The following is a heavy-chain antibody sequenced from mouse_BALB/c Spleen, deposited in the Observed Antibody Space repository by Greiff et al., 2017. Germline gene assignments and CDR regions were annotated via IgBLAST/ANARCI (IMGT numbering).Heavy chain of an antibody. J-gene: IGHJ3*01. D-gene: IGHD2-4*01. CDR1: GFTFTDYY. V-gene: IGHV7-3*02. CDR3: ARYDYDGFAY. Sequence: EVHLVESGGGLVQPGGSLRLSCATSGFTFTDYYMSWVRQPPGKALEWLGFIRNKANGYTTEYSASVKGRFTISRDNSQSILYLQMNTLRAEDSATYYCARYDYDGFAYWGQGTLVTVSA. CDR2: IRNKANGYTT.